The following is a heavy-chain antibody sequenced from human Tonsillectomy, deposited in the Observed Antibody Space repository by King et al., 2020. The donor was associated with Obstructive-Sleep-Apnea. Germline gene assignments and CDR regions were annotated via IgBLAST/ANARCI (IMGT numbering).Heavy chain of an antibody. CDR2: IRYDGSNK. J-gene: IGHJ4*02. Sequence: QLVQSGGGVVQPGGSLRLSCAASGFTFSSYGMHWVRQAPGKGLEWVAFIRYDGSNKYYAASVKGRFTISRDNSKNTLYLQMNSLRAEDTAVYYCAKDPRSYGTTFDYWGQGTLVTVSS. CDR1: GFTFSSYG. CDR3: AKDPRSYGTTFDY. V-gene: IGHV3-30*02. D-gene: IGHD5-18*01.